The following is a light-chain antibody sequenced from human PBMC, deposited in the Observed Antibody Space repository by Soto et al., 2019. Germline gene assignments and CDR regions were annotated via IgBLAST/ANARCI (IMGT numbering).Light chain of an antibody. CDR3: QRHTSSPWT. V-gene: IGKV3-15*01. CDR1: QSVSSN. Sequence: EIVMAQSPATLSVSPGEIATLSCRASQSVSSNLAWYQQKPGQAPRLLIYDASTGATGIPARFGGSGSGTEFTLTISSLQSEDFAVYYCQRHTSSPWTFGQGTKVDIK. CDR2: DAS. J-gene: IGKJ1*01.